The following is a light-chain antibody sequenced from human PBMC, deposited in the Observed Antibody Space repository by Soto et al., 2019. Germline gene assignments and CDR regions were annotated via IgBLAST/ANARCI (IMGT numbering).Light chain of an antibody. J-gene: IGKJ4*02. Sequence: EIVLTQSPATLSLSPGERATLSCRASQSVSSYLAWYQQKPGQAPRLLLYDASNRATGIPARFSGSGSGTDFNLTISSLEPEDFAVYYCQQRSNWPGFGGGTKVEIK. CDR3: QQRSNWPG. V-gene: IGKV3-11*01. CDR1: QSVSSY. CDR2: DAS.